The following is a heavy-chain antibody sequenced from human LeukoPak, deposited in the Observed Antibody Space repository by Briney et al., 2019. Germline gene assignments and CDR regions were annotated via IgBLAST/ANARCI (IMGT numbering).Heavy chain of an antibody. CDR1: EFTFSSYA. V-gene: IGHV3-30*04. CDR2: ISYDGRNK. J-gene: IGHJ4*02. D-gene: IGHD6-13*01. CDR3: ARPRLVYSSSWYGGLNY. Sequence: GGSLRLSCAASEFTFSSYAMHWVRQAPGKGLEGVAVISYDGRNKYYADSVKGRFTISRDNSKNMLYLQMNSLTAEDTAVYFCARPRLVYSSSWYGGLNYWGQGTLVTVSS.